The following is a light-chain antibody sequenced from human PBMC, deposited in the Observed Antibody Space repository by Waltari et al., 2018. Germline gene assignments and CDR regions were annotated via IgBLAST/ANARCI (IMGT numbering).Light chain of an antibody. CDR3: QVWHTTSDHVV. Sequence: SYVLTQPPSVSVAPGKTARITCGGNNIGDSRVHWYQQKPGQAPVLVVYDDSDRPSRIPDRFSGSNSGNTATLTVSRVEAGDEADYYCQVWHTTSDHVVFGGGTKLTVL. CDR2: DDS. CDR1: NIGDSR. V-gene: IGLV3-21*03. J-gene: IGLJ2*01.